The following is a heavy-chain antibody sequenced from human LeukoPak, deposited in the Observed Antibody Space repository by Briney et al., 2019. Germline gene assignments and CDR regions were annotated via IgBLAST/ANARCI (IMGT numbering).Heavy chain of an antibody. D-gene: IGHD2-2*01. CDR1: GYTFTSYY. J-gene: IGHJ6*02. CDR2: INPSGGST. CDR3: ARNSGIVVVPAVDYYYYYGMDV. Sequence: GASVKVSCKASGYTFTSYYMHWVRQAPGQGLEWMGIINPSGGSTSYAQRFQGRVTMTRNTSISTAYMELSSLRSEDTAVYYCARNSGIVVVPAVDYYYYYGMDVWGQGTTVTVSS. V-gene: IGHV1-46*01.